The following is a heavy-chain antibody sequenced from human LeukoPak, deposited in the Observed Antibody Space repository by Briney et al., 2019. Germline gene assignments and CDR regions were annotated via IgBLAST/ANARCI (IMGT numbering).Heavy chain of an antibody. CDR3: AREDLYNYPLDL. Sequence: ASVKVSCRASGYTFTDYYLHWVRQAPGQGLEWLGWINPNSGGTNFAQKFQGRVTMTRDTSINTAYMELSGLRSDDTAVYYCAREDLYNYPLDLWGQGILVTVSS. D-gene: IGHD5-24*01. J-gene: IGHJ1*01. V-gene: IGHV1-2*02. CDR1: GYTFTDYY. CDR2: INPNSGGT.